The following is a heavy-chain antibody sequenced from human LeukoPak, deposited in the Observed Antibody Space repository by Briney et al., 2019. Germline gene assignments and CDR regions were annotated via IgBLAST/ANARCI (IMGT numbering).Heavy chain of an antibody. CDR3: ARRKPGIAAAGNYYFDY. CDR1: GYSFSNFW. CDR2: IYPGDSDT. D-gene: IGHD6-13*01. V-gene: IGHV5-51*01. J-gene: IGHJ4*02. Sequence: GESLKISCKGSGYSFSNFWIGWVRQMPGKSLEWMGIIYPGDSDTRYSPSFQSHVTISADKSISTAYLQWSSLKASDTAMYYCARRKPGIAAAGNYYFDYWGQGTLVTVSS.